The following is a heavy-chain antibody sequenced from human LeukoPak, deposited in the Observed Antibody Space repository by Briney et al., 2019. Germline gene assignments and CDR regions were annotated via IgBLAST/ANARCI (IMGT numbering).Heavy chain of an antibody. Sequence: GRSLRLSCTASGFPIDEYAMTWVRQAPGRGLEWLGFIRSKSYRETIQDAASVRGRFTISRDDSKRVTYLQMNSLRIEDTAVYFCTRDWRDGYNDGYFDLWGRGTLVSVSS. D-gene: IGHD5-24*01. CDR3: TRDWRDGYNDGYFDL. J-gene: IGHJ2*01. CDR1: GFPIDEYA. CDR2: IRSKSYRETI. V-gene: IGHV3-49*04.